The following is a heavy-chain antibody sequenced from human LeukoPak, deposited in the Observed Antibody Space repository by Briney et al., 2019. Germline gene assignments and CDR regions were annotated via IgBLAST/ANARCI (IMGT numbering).Heavy chain of an antibody. CDR1: GYTFASYY. CDR2: INPSGGST. V-gene: IGHV1-46*01. D-gene: IGHD1-7*01. CDR3: ARAIAPWNYGDY. Sequence: ASVKVSCKASGYTFASYYMHWVRQAPGQGLEWMGIINPSGGSTSYAQKFQGRVTMTRDTSTSTVYMELSSLRSEDTAVYHCARAIAPWNYGDYWGQGTLVTVSS. J-gene: IGHJ4*02.